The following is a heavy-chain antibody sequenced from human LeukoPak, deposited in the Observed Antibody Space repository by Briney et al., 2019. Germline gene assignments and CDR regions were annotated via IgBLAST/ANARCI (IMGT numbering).Heavy chain of an antibody. CDR3: ATGGRDY. CDR2: ISYDGSNK. V-gene: IGHV3-30-3*01. Sequence: GGSLRLSCAASGFTFSSYAMSWVRQAPGKGLEWVAVISYDGSNKYYADSVKGRFTISRDNSKNTLYLQMNSLRAEDTAVYYCATGGRDYWGQGTLVTVSS. J-gene: IGHJ4*02. CDR1: GFTFSSYA. D-gene: IGHD3-16*01.